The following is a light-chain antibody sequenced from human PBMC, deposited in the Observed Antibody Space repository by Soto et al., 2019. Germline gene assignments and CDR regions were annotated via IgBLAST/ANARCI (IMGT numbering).Light chain of an antibody. V-gene: IGKV1-5*01. J-gene: IGKJ5*01. CDR1: QTISSW. Sequence: DIQITQKQSTLSGSVGDRVAITCRASQTISSWLAWYQQKPGKAPKLLIYAASSLQSGVPSRFSGSGSGTDFTLTISCLQSEDFATYYCQQYYIYPITFGQVTLLEV. CDR3: QQYYIYPIT. CDR2: AAS.